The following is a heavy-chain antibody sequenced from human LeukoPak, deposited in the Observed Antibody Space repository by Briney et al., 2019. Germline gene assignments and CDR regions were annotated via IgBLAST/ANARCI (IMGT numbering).Heavy chain of an antibody. CDR2: ISSSSSTI. V-gene: IGHV3-48*04. CDR3: ARDHWNWNDRNDWFDP. Sequence: GGSLRLSCAASGFTFNNYYMNWVRQAPGKGLEWVSYISSSSSTIYYADSVKGRFTISRDNAKNSLYLQMSGLRAEDTAVYYCARDHWNWNDRNDWFDPWCQGTLVTVSS. J-gene: IGHJ5*02. CDR1: GFTFNNYY. D-gene: IGHD1-1*01.